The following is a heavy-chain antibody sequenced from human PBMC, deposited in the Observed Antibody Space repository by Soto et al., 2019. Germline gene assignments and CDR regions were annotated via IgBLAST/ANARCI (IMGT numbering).Heavy chain of an antibody. Sequence: QVQLVQSGAEVKKPGSSVKVSCKASGGTFSSYTISWVRQAPGQGIEWMGRIIHILGIANYAQKFQGRVTITADKSTSTAYKELSSLRSEDTAVYYCASWYSSSWYPRWFGPWGQGTLVTVSS. CDR2: IIHILGIA. CDR1: GGTFSSYT. D-gene: IGHD6-13*01. V-gene: IGHV1-69*02. J-gene: IGHJ5*02. CDR3: ASWYSSSWYPRWFGP.